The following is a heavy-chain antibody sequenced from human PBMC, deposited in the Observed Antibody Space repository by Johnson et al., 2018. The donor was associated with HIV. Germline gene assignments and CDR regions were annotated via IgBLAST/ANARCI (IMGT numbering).Heavy chain of an antibody. D-gene: IGHD6-19*01. CDR3: ARDLGWLEGTHDAFDI. Sequence: QVQLVESGGGAVQPGRSLRLSCAASGFTFSNYAIHWVRQPPGKGLEWVAVISYDGNNKYYADSVKGRFTISRDNSKNTLYLQMNSLKTEETAVYYCARDLGWLEGTHDAFDIWGQGTLVTVSS. CDR2: ISYDGNNK. V-gene: IGHV3-30-3*01. CDR1: GFTFSNYA. J-gene: IGHJ3*02.